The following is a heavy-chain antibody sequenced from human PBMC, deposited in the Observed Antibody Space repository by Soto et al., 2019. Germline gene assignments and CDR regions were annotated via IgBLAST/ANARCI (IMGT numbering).Heavy chain of an antibody. J-gene: IGHJ4*02. V-gene: IGHV1-2*04. CDR1: GYTFTGYY. CDR3: ARGGSSSPHYFDY. D-gene: IGHD6-6*01. CDR2: INPNSGGT. Sequence: ASVKVSCKASGYTFTGYYMHWVRQAPGQGLEWMGWINPNSGGTNYAQKFQGWVTMTRDTSISTAYMELSRLRSDDTAVYYCARGGSSSPHYFDYWGQGTLVTVSS.